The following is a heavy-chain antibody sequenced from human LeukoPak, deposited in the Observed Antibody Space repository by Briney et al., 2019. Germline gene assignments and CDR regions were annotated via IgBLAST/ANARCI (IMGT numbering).Heavy chain of an antibody. Sequence: GGSLRLSCAASGFTVSINYMSWVRQAPGKGLEWVSGISWNSGSIGYADSVKGRFTISRDNAKNSLYLQMNSLRAEDTALYYCAKDITMVRGNHGVAFDIWGQGTMVTVSS. CDR2: ISWNSGSI. D-gene: IGHD3-10*01. J-gene: IGHJ3*02. CDR3: AKDITMVRGNHGVAFDI. V-gene: IGHV3-9*01. CDR1: GFTVSINY.